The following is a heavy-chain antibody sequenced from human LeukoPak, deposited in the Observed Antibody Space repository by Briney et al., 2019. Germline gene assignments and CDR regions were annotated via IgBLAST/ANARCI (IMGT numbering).Heavy chain of an antibody. J-gene: IGHJ4*02. CDR3: ARDYPYYYDGMWYCDY. CDR2: IYSGGST. CDR1: GFTVSSNY. V-gene: IGHV3-53*01. Sequence: GGCLRLSCAASGFTVSSNYMSWVRQAPGKGLEWVSVIYSGGSTYYADSVKGRFTISRDNSKNSLYLQMNSLRAEDTAVYYCARDYPYYYDGMWYCDYWGQGTLVSVS. D-gene: IGHD3-22*01.